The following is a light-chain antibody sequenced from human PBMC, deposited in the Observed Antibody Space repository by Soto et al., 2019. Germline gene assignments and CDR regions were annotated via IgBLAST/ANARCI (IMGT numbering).Light chain of an antibody. Sequence: EIVMTQSPATLSVSPGERATLSCRASQSVSILLAWYQQKPGQAPRLLIHGASSLQSGVKSRFTGSGSGTDFTLTITDLQPEDFATYYCKQNYSIPITFGQGTRLEIK. CDR3: KQNYSIPIT. V-gene: IGKV3-15*01. CDR2: GAS. J-gene: IGKJ5*01. CDR1: QSVSIL.